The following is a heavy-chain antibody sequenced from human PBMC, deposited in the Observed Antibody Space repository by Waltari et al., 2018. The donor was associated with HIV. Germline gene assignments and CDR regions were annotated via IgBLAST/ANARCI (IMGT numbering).Heavy chain of an antibody. Sequence: QLQLQESGPGLVKPSETLSLTCTVSGGSISSSSYYWGWIRQPPGKGLEWIGSIYYSGSTYYNPSLKSRVTISVDTSKNQFSLKLSSVTAADTAVYYCARDLILVKATAGFDYWGQGTLVTVSS. CDR3: ARDLILVKATAGFDY. CDR2: IYYSGST. J-gene: IGHJ4*02. D-gene: IGHD5-12*01. V-gene: IGHV4-39*07. CDR1: GGSISSSSYY.